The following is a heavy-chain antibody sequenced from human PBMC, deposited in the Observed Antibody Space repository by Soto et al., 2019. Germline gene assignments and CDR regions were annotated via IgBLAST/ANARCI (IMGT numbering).Heavy chain of an antibody. Sequence: SVKVSCKASGGTFSTYTVSWVRQAPGQGLEWMGRIIPILGIANYAQKFQGRVTITADKSTSTAYMDLSSLRSEDTAVYYCARYCGGDCQSYYYGMDVWGQGTTVTVSS. CDR3: ARYCGGDCQSYYYGMDV. J-gene: IGHJ6*02. CDR1: GGTFSTYT. V-gene: IGHV1-69*02. D-gene: IGHD2-21*02. CDR2: IIPILGIA.